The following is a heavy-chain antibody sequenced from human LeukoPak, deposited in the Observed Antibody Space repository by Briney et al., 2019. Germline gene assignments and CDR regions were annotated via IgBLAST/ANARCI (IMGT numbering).Heavy chain of an antibody. CDR1: GASFSGYY. CDR3: ARARMDCSGGSCYSSYSDY. D-gene: IGHD2-15*01. Sequence: PSETLSLTCAVYGASFSGYYWTWIRQTPGKGLEWIGEAYHNGSTDYNPSLKSRVTISVDTSKNQFPLKVTSVTAADTAVYFCARARMDCSGGSCYSSYSDYWGQGTLVTVSS. CDR2: AYHNGST. J-gene: IGHJ4*02. V-gene: IGHV4-34*01.